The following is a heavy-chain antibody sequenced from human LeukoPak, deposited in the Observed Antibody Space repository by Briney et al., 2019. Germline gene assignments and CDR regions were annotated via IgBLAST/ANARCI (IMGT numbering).Heavy chain of an antibody. CDR3: ARDLNYYDSSGYGH. CDR1: GFTFSTNY. CDR2: IYSGGSP. D-gene: IGHD3-22*01. J-gene: IGHJ4*02. Sequence: GGSLRLSCAASGFTFSTNYMSWVRQAPGKGLEWVSVIYSGGSPYYADSVKGRFTISRDNSKNTLYLQMNSLSAEDTAVYYCARDLNYYDSSGYGHWGQGTLVTVSS. V-gene: IGHV3-53*01.